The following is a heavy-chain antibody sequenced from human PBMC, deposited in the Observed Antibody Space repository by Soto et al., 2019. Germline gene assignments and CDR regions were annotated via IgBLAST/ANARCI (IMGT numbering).Heavy chain of an antibody. J-gene: IGHJ6*02. CDR3: AGVDHAGRIQLRLPLGYYGMDV. CDR1: GYTFTSYA. V-gene: IGHV1-3*01. Sequence: ASVKVSCKSSGYTFTSYAMHWVRQAPGQRLEWMGWINAGNGNTEYSQKFQGRVTITRDTSASTAYMEMSSLKSEDMAVYYCAGVDHAGRIQLRLPLGYYGMDVWGQGTTVTVSS. D-gene: IGHD5-18*01. CDR2: INAGNGNT.